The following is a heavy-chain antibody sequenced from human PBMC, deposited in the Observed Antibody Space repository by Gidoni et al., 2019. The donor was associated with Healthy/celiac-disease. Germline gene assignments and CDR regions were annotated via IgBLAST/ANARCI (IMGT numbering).Heavy chain of an antibody. D-gene: IGHD6-6*01. J-gene: IGHJ4*02. CDR3: ARDVSSSGRFDY. CDR2: ISPIFGTA. V-gene: IGHV1-69*01. CDR1: GGTFSSYA. Sequence: QVQLVQSGAEVKKPGSSVKVSCKASGGTFSSYAISWVRPAPGQGLEWMGGISPIFGTANYAQKLQGRVTITADESTSTAYMELSSLRSEDTAVYYCARDVSSSGRFDYWGQGTLVTVSS.